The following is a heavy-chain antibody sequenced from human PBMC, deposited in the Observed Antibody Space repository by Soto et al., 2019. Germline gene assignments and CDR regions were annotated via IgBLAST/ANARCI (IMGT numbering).Heavy chain of an antibody. V-gene: IGHV1-69*13. CDR2: IIPIFGTA. CDR1: GGTFSSYA. D-gene: IGHD3-22*01. J-gene: IGHJ3*02. CDR3: AREEPVYDSSGYFVADAFDI. Sequence: SVKVSCKASGGTFSSYAISWVRQAPGQGLEWMGGIIPIFGTANYAQKFQGRVTITADESTSTAYMELSSLRSEDTAVYYCAREEPVYDSSGYFVADAFDIWGQGTMVTVSS.